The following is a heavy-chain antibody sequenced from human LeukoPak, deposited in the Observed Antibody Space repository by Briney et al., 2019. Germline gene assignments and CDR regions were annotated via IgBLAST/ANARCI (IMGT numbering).Heavy chain of an antibody. J-gene: IGHJ3*02. CDR3: ARNPRRLMVYVRNAFDI. CDR1: GGSFSGYY. V-gene: IGHV4-34*01. D-gene: IGHD2-8*01. Sequence: SETLSLTCAVYGGSFSGYYWSWIRQPPGKGLEWIGEINHSGSTNYNPSLKSRVTISVDTSKNQFSLKLSSVTAADTAVYYCARNPRRLMVYVRNAFDIWGQGTMVTVSS. CDR2: INHSGST.